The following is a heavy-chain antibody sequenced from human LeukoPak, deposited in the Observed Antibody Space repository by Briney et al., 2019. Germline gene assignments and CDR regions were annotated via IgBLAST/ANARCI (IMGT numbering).Heavy chain of an antibody. J-gene: IGHJ4*02. CDR2: ISGSGGST. V-gene: IGHV3-23*01. CDR1: GFTFSSYA. CDR3: AKGLYCTSTDCYKPDY. Sequence: GGSLRLSCAASGFTFSSYAMSWVRQAPGKGLEWVSAISGSGGSTYYADSVKGRFTISRDNSKNTLYLQMNSLRAEDTAVYYCAKGLYCTSTDCYKPDYWGQGTLVTVSS. D-gene: IGHD2-2*02.